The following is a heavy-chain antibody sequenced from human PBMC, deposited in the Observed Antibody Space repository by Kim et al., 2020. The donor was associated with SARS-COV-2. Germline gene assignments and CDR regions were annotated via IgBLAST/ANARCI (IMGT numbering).Heavy chain of an antibody. V-gene: IGHV5-10-1*01. CDR1: GYSFTSYW. Sequence: GESLKISCKGSGYSFTSYWISWVRQMPGKGLEWMGRIDPSDSYTNYSPSFQGHVTISADKSISTAYLQWSSLKASDTAMYYCARHVYVGWIWEGYYFDYWGQGTLVTVSS. CDR2: IDPSDSYT. D-gene: IGHD1-26*01. J-gene: IGHJ4*02. CDR3: ARHVYVGWIWEGYYFDY.